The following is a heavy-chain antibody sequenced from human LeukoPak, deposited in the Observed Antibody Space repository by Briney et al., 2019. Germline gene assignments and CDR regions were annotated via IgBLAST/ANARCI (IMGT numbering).Heavy chain of an antibody. J-gene: IGHJ4*02. D-gene: IGHD1-26*01. V-gene: IGHV3-23*01. CDR2: ISGSGGST. CDR3: AKAIGSYLVSYYFDY. CDR1: GFTFSSYA. Sequence: GGSLRLSCAASGFTFSSYAMSWVRQAPGKGLEWVSAISGSGGSTYYADPVKGRFTISRDNSKNTLYLQMNSLRAEDTAVYYCAKAIGSYLVSYYFDYWGQGTLVTVSS.